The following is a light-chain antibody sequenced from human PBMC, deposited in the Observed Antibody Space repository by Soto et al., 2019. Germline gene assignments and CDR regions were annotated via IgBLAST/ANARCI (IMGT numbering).Light chain of an antibody. CDR3: QQYYSTSSIT. CDR1: QSXLYSSNNRNY. CDR2: WAS. Sequence: DIVITQSPASLAVXXXXXXTXXXNSIQSXLYSSNNRNYLAWYQQKPGQPPKLLIYWASTRESGVPGRFRGSGSGTDFTLTINSLQAEDVAVYYCQQYYSTSSITFGQGTRLEIK. J-gene: IGKJ5*01. V-gene: IGKV4-1*01.